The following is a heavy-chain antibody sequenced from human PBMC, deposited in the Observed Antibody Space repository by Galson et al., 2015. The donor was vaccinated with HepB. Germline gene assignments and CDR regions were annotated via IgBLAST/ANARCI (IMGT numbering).Heavy chain of an antibody. CDR1: GFTFNYYA. D-gene: IGHD3-9*01. CDR2: ISYDGSNK. V-gene: IGHV3-30-3*01. J-gene: IGHJ4*02. Sequence: LRLSCAASGFTFNYYAMHWVRQAPGKGLEWVAVISYDGSNKHYTDSVKGRFTISRDNSKNTLYLQMNSLRAEDTAVYHCARETGDYWGQGTLVTVSS. CDR3: ARETGDY.